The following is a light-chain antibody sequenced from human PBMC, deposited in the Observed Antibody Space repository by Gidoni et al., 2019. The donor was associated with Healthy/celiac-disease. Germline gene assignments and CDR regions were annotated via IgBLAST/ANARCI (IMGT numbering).Light chain of an antibody. Sequence: DIVMTQSPDSLAVSLGDSATINCKSSQRVLYSSNYKNYLACYQQKPGQPPKLLISWASTREPGVPDRFSGSGSGTDFTLTISSLQAEDVAVYYCQQDYSTPRTFGQGTKVESK. J-gene: IGKJ1*01. CDR2: WAS. CDR3: QQDYSTPRT. V-gene: IGKV4-1*01. CDR1: QRVLYSSNYKNY.